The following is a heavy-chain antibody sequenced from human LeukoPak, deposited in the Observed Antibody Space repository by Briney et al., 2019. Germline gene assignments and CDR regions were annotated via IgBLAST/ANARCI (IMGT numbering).Heavy chain of an antibody. CDR2: IYTSGST. CDR3: ARENYDFWSGYYFSP. J-gene: IGHJ5*02. D-gene: IGHD3-3*01. Sequence: SQTLSLTCTVSGGSISSGSYYWSWIRQPAGRGLEWIGRIYTSGSTNYNPSLKSRVTISVDTSKNQFSLKLSSVTAADTAVYYCARENYDFWSGYYFSPWGQGTLVTVSS. V-gene: IGHV4-61*02. CDR1: GGSISSGSYY.